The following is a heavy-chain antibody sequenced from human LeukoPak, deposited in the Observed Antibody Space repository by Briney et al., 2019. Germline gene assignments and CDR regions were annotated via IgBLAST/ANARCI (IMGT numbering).Heavy chain of an antibody. V-gene: IGHV3-23*01. D-gene: IGHD1-26*01. Sequence: GGSLRLSCAASGLTFSSEAMTWVRQAAGKGLEWVSSISGSGDTTYYADSVKGRFTISRDNSKNTLYLQMNSLRAEDTAVYYCARDLSGSYNFDYWGQGTLVTVSS. CDR2: ISGSGDTT. CDR3: ARDLSGSYNFDY. J-gene: IGHJ4*02. CDR1: GLTFSSEA.